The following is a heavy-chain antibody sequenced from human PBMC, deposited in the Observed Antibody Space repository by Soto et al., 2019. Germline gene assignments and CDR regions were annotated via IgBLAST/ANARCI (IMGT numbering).Heavy chain of an antibody. J-gene: IGHJ4*02. CDR1: GYSVTSYW. CDR3: AREMTWRYDSSGYADY. Sequence: GESLKISCKGSGYSVTSYWISWVRQMPGKGLEWMGRIDPSDSYTNYSPSFQGHVTISADKSISTAYLQWSSLKASDTAMYYCAREMTWRYDSSGYADYWGQGTLVTVSS. V-gene: IGHV5-10-1*01. D-gene: IGHD3-22*01. CDR2: IDPSDSYT.